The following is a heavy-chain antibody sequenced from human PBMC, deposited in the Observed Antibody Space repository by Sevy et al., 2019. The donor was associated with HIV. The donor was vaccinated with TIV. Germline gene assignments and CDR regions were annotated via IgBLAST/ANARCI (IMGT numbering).Heavy chain of an antibody. CDR3: SRGLATADTPEYYLDY. D-gene: IGHD5-12*01. Sequence: GGSLRLSCTTSGFTFDDYAMSWFRQAPGKGLEWVAFITRNSYEAYGGTTEYAASVKGRFIISRDDSKSIAYLQMNSLKTEDTAGYYCSRGLATADTPEYYLDYWGQGNLVTVSS. J-gene: IGHJ4*02. V-gene: IGHV3-49*03. CDR2: ITRNSYEAYGGTT. CDR1: GFTFDDYA.